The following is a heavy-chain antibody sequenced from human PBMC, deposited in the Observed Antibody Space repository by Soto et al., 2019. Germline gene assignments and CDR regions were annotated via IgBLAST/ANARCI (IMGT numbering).Heavy chain of an antibody. CDR2: IYYSGST. CDR1: GGSISSGDYY. V-gene: IGHV4-30-4*01. CDR3: ARRYGKNAFDI. J-gene: IGHJ3*02. Sequence: PSETLSLTCTVSGGSISSGDYYWSWIRQPPGKGLEWIGYIYYSGSTYYNPSLKSRVTISVDTSKTQFSLKLTSVTAADTAVYYCARRYGKNAFDIWGQGTMVTVSS. D-gene: IGHD5-18*01.